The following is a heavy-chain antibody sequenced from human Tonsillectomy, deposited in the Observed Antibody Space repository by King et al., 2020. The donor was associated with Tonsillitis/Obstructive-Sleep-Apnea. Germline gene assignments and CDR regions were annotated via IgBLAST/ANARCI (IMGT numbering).Heavy chain of an antibody. CDR2: VNHSGST. CDR3: GTNAGDYYYYMDV. CDR1: GGSFSGYY. D-gene: IGHD2-2*01. Sequence: HVQLQQWGAGLLKPSETLSLTCGVYGGSFSGYYWSWIRQPPGKGLEWIGEVNHSGSTDYNSSLKSRVTISRDTSKNQFSLRLTSVTAADTAVYYCGTNAGDYYYYMDVWGKGTTVTVSS. V-gene: IGHV4-34*01. J-gene: IGHJ6*03.